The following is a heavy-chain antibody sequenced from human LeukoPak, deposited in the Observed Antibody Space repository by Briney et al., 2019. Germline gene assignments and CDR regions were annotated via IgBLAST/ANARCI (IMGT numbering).Heavy chain of an antibody. J-gene: IGHJ4*02. V-gene: IGHV4-31*03. CDR1: GGSISSGGYY. CDR3: ARSPYDSSGYSPGIDY. CDR2: IYYSGST. D-gene: IGHD3-22*01. Sequence: SEPLSLTCTVSGGSISSGGYYWSWIRQHPGKGLEWIGYIYYSGSTYYNPSLKSRVTISVDTSKNQFSLKLSSVTAADTAVYYCARSPYDSSGYSPGIDYWGQGTLVTVSS.